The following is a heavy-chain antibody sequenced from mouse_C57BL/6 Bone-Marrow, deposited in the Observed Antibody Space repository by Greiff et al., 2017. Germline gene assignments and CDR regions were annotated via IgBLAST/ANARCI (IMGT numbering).Heavy chain of an antibody. V-gene: IGHV1-31*01. Sequence: VQLQQSGPELVKPGASVKISCKASGYSFTGYYMHWVKQSPGNILDWIGYIYPYNGVSSYNQKFKGKATLTVDKSSSTAYMELRSLTSEDSAVYYCARGGYYEEFLHWYFDVWGTGTTVTVSS. CDR3: ARGGYYEEFLHWYFDV. CDR2: IYPYNGVS. J-gene: IGHJ1*03. CDR1: GYSFTGYY. D-gene: IGHD2-3*01.